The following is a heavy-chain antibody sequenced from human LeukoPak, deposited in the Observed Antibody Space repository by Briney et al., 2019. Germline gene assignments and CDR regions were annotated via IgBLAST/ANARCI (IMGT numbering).Heavy chain of an antibody. CDR3: ARIKSQGVVVPLLRSTYYFDY. J-gene: IGHJ4*02. V-gene: IGHV3-7*01. D-gene: IGHD2-21*01. CDR1: GFTFSSYW. CDR2: IKQDGSEK. Sequence: GGSLRLSCAASGFTFSSYWMSWVRQAPGKGLEWVANIKQDGSEKDYVDSVKGRFTISRDTAKNSLYLQMSSLRAEDTAVYYCARIKSQGVVVPLLRSTYYFDYWGQGTLVTVSS.